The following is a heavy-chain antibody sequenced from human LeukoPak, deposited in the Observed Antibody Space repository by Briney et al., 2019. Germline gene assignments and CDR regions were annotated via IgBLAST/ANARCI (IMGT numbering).Heavy chain of an antibody. CDR2: IYPGDSDS. CDR3: ARRGEMASVFDY. V-gene: IGHV5-51*01. D-gene: IGHD5-24*01. J-gene: IGHJ4*02. CDR1: GYSFTSYW. Sequence: GEALQISCKGSGYSFTSYWIGWVRRMPGKGLQGMGIIYPGDSDSRYCPSFQGQVTISADKSISTAYLQWSSLKASDTAMYYCARRGEMASVFDYWGQGTLVTVSS.